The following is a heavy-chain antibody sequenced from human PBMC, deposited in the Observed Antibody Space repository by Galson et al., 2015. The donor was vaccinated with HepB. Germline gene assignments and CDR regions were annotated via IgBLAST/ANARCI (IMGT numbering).Heavy chain of an antibody. CDR3: ANAGECSGGSCYEGS. CDR1: GNTFRSYA. J-gene: IGHJ5*02. V-gene: IGHV1-69*06. Sequence: SVKVSCKVSGNTFRSYALSWVRQAPGQGLEWMGGIIPIFGTGYYAQRFQGRATITADKSTNTAYMELSSLRSEDTAVYYCANAGECSGGSCYEGSWGQGTLVSVSS. D-gene: IGHD2-15*01. CDR2: IIPIFGTG.